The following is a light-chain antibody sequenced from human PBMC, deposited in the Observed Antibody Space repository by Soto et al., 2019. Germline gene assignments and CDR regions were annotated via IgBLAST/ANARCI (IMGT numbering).Light chain of an antibody. Sequence: DIQMTQSPSSLSASVGDRVTITCRASPSISYFLSWYQQKPGQAPKLLIYAASSLQSGVPSRFSGSGSGTDFTLTISSLQPEDFATYYCQQAHGTFGQGTRLDMK. CDR3: QQAHGT. CDR2: AAS. CDR1: PSISYF. V-gene: IGKV1-39*01. J-gene: IGKJ5*01.